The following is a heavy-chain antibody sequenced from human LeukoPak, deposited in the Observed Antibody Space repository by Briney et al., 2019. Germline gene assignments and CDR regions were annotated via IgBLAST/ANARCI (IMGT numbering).Heavy chain of an antibody. J-gene: IGHJ4*02. CDR1: GFTFSSYA. CDR3: ANAPVAATGQMANY. CDR2: ISGSGGST. V-gene: IGHV3-23*01. Sequence: GGSLRLSCAASGFTFSSYAMSWVRQAPGKGLEWVSAISGSGGSTYYADSVKGRFTISRDNSKNTLYLQMNSLRAEDTAVYYCANAPVAATGQMANYWGQGTLVTVSS. D-gene: IGHD2-15*01.